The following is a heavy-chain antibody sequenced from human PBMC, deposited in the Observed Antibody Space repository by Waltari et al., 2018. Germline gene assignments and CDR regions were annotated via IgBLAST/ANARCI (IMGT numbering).Heavy chain of an antibody. Sequence: EVQLLGSGGGLVQPGGSLRLSCAASGFTFSSYAMSWVRQAPGKGLEWVSVIYSVGSTYYADSVKGRFTISRANSKNTLDLQMNSLRAEDTAVYYCAKDGRYGAYFDIWGQETMVTVSS. J-gene: IGHJ3*02. CDR2: IYSVGST. CDR1: GFTFSSYA. CDR3: AKDGRYGAYFDI. V-gene: IGHV3-23*03. D-gene: IGHD4-17*01.